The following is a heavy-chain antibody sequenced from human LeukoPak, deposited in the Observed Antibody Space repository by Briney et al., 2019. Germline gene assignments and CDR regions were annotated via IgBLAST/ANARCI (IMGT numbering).Heavy chain of an antibody. CDR3: ARYGQLGDGKYNWFDP. CDR2: IYPGDSDT. CDR1: GYSFTSYW. V-gene: IGHV5-51*01. J-gene: IGHJ5*02. D-gene: IGHD7-27*01. Sequence: GESLKISCKGSGYSFTSYWIAWVRQMPGEGLEWMGIIYPGDSDTRYSPSLQGQVTISADKSISTAYLQWSSLKASDTAMYYCARYGQLGDGKYNWFDPWGQGTLVTVSS.